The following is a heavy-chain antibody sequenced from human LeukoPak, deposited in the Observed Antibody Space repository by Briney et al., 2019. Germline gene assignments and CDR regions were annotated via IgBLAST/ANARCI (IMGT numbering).Heavy chain of an antibody. CDR2: INNDGSST. J-gene: IGHJ4*02. Sequence: GGSLRLSCAASGFTFSTYWMHWVRQAPGKGLVWVSRINNDGSSTSYADSVKGRFTISRDNAKNTLYLQMNSLRAEDTAVYYCTLTKVYSSSLSLDYWGQGTLVTVSS. CDR1: GFTFSTYW. D-gene: IGHD6-6*01. CDR3: TLTKVYSSSLSLDY. V-gene: IGHV3-74*01.